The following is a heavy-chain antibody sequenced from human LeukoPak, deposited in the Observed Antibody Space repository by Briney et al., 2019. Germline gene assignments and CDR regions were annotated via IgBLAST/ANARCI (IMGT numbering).Heavy chain of an antibody. J-gene: IGHJ4*02. Sequence: GGCLRLSCAASGFTFSTYWMDWVRQAAGKGLVWVARVKGDGSSTINAGSVKGRFTISRDNSKNTLYLQTSSLRVEDTAVYYCARASTTVPNLLDHWGRGTLVTVSS. D-gene: IGHD4-17*01. CDR1: GFTFSTYW. CDR3: ARASTTVPNLLDH. CDR2: VKGDGSST. V-gene: IGHV3-74*01.